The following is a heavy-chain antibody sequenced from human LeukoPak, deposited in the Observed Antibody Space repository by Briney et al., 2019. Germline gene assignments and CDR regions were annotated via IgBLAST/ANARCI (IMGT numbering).Heavy chain of an antibody. CDR3: AGGIYYDSSGYPGGFDY. J-gene: IGHJ4*02. CDR1: GYTFTSYA. D-gene: IGHD3-22*01. Sequence: ASVKVSCKASGYTFTSYAMHWVRQAPGQRLEWMGWINAGNGNTKYSQKFQGRVTITRDTSASTAYMELSSLRSEDTAVYYCAGGIYYDSSGYPGGFDYWGQGTLVTVSS. CDR2: INAGNGNT. V-gene: IGHV1-3*01.